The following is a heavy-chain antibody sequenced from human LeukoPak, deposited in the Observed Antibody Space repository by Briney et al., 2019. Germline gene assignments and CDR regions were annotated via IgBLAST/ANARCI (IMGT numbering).Heavy chain of an antibody. CDR3: ARDRLEYSSGWRWFDP. CDR2: IYYSGST. V-gene: IGHV4-59*01. D-gene: IGHD6-19*01. Sequence: PSETLSLTCTVCGGSISSYYWRLIRQPPGKGREWIGYIYYSGSTNYNPSLKSRVTISVDTSKNQFSLKLSSVTAADTAVYYCARDRLEYSSGWRWFDPWGQGTLVTVSS. CDR1: GGSISSYY. J-gene: IGHJ5*02.